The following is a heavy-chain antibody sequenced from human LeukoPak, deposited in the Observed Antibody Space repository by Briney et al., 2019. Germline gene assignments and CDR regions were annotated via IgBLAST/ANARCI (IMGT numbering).Heavy chain of an antibody. J-gene: IGHJ6*02. Sequence: ASVKVSCKASGYTFTSYDINWVRQATGQGLEWMGWMNPNSGNTGYAQKFQGRVTMTRNTSISTAYMELSSLRSEDTAVYYCARGRSSSSLNYYYYYGMDVWGQGTTVTVSS. CDR3: ARGRSSSSLNYYYYYGMDV. D-gene: IGHD6-13*01. V-gene: IGHV1-8*01. CDR2: MNPNSGNT. CDR1: GYTFTSYD.